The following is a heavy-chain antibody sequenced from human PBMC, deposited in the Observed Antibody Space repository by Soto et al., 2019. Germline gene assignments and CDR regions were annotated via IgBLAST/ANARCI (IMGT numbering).Heavy chain of an antibody. V-gene: IGHV4-39*01. CDR2: IYFSGIT. Sequence: PSETLSLTCSVSNGSVSSPLSYWGWIRQPPGKRPEWIGVIYFSGITSYNPSLKSRVTISVDTSKNQFSLKLSSVTAADTAVYYCARHTPAISISDHWGLGTLVTVSS. D-gene: IGHD2-15*01. CDR1: NGSVSSPLSY. J-gene: IGHJ4*02. CDR3: ARHTPAISISDH.